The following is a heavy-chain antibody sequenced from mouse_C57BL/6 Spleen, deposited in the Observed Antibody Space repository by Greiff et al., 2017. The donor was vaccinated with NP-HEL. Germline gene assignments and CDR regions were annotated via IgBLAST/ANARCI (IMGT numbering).Heavy chain of an antibody. CDR1: GYSITSGYY. Sequence: ESGPGLVKPSQSLSLTCSVTGYSITSGYYWNWIRQFPGNKLEWMGYISYDGSNNYNPSLKNRISITRDTSKNQFFLKLNSVTTEDTATYYCARSYYDYDRSAWFAYWGQGTLVTVSA. CDR3: ARSYYDYDRSAWFAY. CDR2: ISYDGSN. V-gene: IGHV3-6*01. J-gene: IGHJ3*01. D-gene: IGHD2-4*01.